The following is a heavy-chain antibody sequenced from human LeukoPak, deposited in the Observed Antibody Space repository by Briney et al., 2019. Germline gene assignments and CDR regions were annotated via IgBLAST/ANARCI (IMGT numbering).Heavy chain of an antibody. CDR3: TRVPDYGDPTTDY. CDR2: IRSKAYGGTT. Sequence: GGSLRLSCTASGFTFGNYAMSWFRQAPGKGLEWVGFIRSKAYGGTTEYAASVKGRFTISRDDSKSIAYLQMNSLKTEDTAVYSCTRVPDYGDPTTDYWGQGTLVTVSS. V-gene: IGHV3-49*03. D-gene: IGHD4-17*01. J-gene: IGHJ4*02. CDR1: GFTFGNYA.